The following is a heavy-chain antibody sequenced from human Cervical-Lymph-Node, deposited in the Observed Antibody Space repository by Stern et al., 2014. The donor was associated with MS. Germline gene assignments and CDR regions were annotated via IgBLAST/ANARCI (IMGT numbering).Heavy chain of an antibody. J-gene: IGHJ6*02. Sequence: QVQLVQSGAEVKKPGASVKVSCKASGYTFTGYHLNWVRQAPGQGLEWMGWINPSSGGSNSAQKFQGRLAMTRDTSANTAYMELNRLTSDDTAVYYCARDRANYGNSEDVWGQGTTVTVSS. CDR1: GYTFTGYH. CDR3: ARDRANYGNSEDV. V-gene: IGHV1-2*02. CDR2: INPSSGGS. D-gene: IGHD5-24*01.